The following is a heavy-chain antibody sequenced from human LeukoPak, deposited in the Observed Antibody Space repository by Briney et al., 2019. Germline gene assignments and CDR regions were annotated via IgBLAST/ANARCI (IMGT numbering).Heavy chain of an antibody. Sequence: GGSLRLSCAASGFTFDDYGMSWVRQAPGKGLEWVSGINWNGGSTGYADSVKGRFTISRDNAKNSLYLQMNSLRAEDTALYYCARDKDPGIAAAADYWGQGTLVTVSS. CDR3: ARDKDPGIAAAADY. CDR2: INWNGGST. J-gene: IGHJ4*02. CDR1: GFTFDDYG. V-gene: IGHV3-20*04. D-gene: IGHD6-13*01.